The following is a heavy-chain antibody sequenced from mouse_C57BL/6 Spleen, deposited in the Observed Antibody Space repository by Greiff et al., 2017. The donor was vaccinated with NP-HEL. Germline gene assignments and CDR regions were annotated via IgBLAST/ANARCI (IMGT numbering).Heavy chain of an antibody. CDR3: AIPLYYGSHAIDY. Sequence: ESGTELVKPGASVKLSCKASGYTFTSYWMHWVKQRPGQGLEWIGNINPSNGGTNYNEKFKSKATLTVDKSSSTAYMKLSSLTSEDSAVYYCAIPLYYGSHAIDYLGQGTSVTVSS. V-gene: IGHV1-53*01. J-gene: IGHJ4*01. D-gene: IGHD1-1*01. CDR2: INPSNGGT. CDR1: GYTFTSYW.